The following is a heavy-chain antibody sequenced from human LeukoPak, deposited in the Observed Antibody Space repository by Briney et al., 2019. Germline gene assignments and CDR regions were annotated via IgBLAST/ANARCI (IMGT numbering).Heavy chain of an antibody. J-gene: IGHJ4*02. V-gene: IGHV1-69*04. CDR3: AREGYCGGDCYYYFDY. D-gene: IGHD2-21*02. Sequence: SVKVSCKASGGAFSSYAISWVRQAPGQGLEWMGRIIPILGIANYAQKFQGRVTITADKSTSTAYMELSSLRSEDTAVYYCAREGYCGGDCYYYFDYWGQGTLVTVSS. CDR1: GGAFSSYA. CDR2: IIPILGIA.